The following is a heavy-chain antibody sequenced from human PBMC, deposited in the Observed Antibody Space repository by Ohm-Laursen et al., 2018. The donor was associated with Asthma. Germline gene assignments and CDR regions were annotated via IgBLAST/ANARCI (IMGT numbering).Heavy chain of an antibody. J-gene: IGHJ4*02. CDR2: ISYDGSNK. V-gene: IGHV3-30-3*02. CDR3: AKFTDESSGYLGY. Sequence: SLRLSCAASGFTFSSYALQWVRQAPGKGLDWVAAISYDGSNKYYADSVKGRFTISRDNSKNTPYLQMNSLRAEDTAVYYCAKFTDESSGYLGYWGQGTLVTVSS. CDR1: GFTFSSYA. D-gene: IGHD3-22*01.